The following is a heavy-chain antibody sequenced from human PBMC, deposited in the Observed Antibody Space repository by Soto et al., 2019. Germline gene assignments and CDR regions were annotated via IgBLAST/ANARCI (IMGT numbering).Heavy chain of an antibody. J-gene: IGHJ6*02. CDR2: IHSGGSST. D-gene: IGHD3-10*01. CDR3: ARDRYFGSDLKAYGMDV. Sequence: PGGSLRLSCAASGFTFSSYWMHWVRQAPGKGLVWVSRIHSGGSSTSYADSVKGRFTIPRDNAKNTLYLQMNTLRVEDTAVYYCARDRYFGSDLKAYGMDVWGQGTTVTVSS. CDR1: GFTFSSYW. V-gene: IGHV3-74*01.